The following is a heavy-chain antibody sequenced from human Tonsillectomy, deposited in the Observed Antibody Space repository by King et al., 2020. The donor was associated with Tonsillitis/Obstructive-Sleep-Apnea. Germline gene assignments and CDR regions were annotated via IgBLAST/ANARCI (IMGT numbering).Heavy chain of an antibody. J-gene: IGHJ5*02. V-gene: IGHV1-2*02. CDR2: INPNSGGT. CDR3: ARDGYCSGGSCNNWFDP. Sequence: QLVQSGAEVKKPGASVKVSCKASGYTFTGYYMHWVRQAPGQGLERMGWINPNSGGTNYAQKFQGRVTMTRDTSISTAYMELSRLRSDDTAVYYCARDGYCSGGSCNNWFDPWGQGTLVTVSS. D-gene: IGHD2-15*01. CDR1: GYTFTGYY.